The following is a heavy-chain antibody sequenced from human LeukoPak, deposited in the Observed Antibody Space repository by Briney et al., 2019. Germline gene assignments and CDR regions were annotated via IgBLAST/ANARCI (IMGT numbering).Heavy chain of an antibody. D-gene: IGHD3-22*01. J-gene: IGHJ4*02. V-gene: IGHV3-11*01. Sequence: GGSLRLSCAASGFTFSDYYMSWIRQAPGKGLEWVSYISSSGSTIYYADSVKGRFTISRDNAKNSLYLQMNSLRAEDTAAYYCARDGPSDYYDSSGYYYTLPLGYWGQGTLVTVSS. CDR1: GFTFSDYY. CDR2: ISSSGSTI. CDR3: ARDGPSDYYDSSGYYYTLPLGY.